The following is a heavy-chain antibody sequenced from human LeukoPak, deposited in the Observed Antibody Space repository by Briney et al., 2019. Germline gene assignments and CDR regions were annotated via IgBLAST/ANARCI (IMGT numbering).Heavy chain of an antibody. V-gene: IGHV3-7*01. D-gene: IGHD3-16*01. CDR1: GFTFSGYW. Sequence: GGSLRLSCAASGFTFSGYWMSWVRQAPGKGLEWVANIKQDGSEEYYVDSVKGRFTISRDNAKNSLYLQMNSLRAEDTAVYYCARWGAAAMDVWGKGTTVTVSS. CDR3: ARWGAAAMDV. J-gene: IGHJ6*03. CDR2: IKQDGSEE.